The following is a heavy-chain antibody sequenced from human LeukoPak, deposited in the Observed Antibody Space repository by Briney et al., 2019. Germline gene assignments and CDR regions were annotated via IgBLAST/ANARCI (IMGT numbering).Heavy chain of an antibody. CDR1: GFSLSGYG. J-gene: IGHJ5*02. CDR3: AKDIGSGSFVFDP. V-gene: IGHV3-23*01. D-gene: IGHD3-10*01. Sequence: PGGSLRLSCAASGFSLSGYGMNWVRQAPGKGLEWVSAISGSGGSTYYADSVKGRFTISRDNSKNTLYLQMNSLRAEDTAVYYCAKDIGSGSFVFDPWGQGTLVTVSS. CDR2: ISGSGGST.